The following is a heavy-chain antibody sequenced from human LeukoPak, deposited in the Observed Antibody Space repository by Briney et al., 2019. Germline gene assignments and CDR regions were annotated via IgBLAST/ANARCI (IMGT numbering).Heavy chain of an antibody. CDR1: GFPLSGSV. V-gene: IGHV3-13*01. CDR3: VREGYSSGRAPVFDV. J-gene: IGHJ3*01. CDR2: IGPAGNT. Sequence: GGSLRLSCVASGFPLSGSVMHWVRQRTVKGLEWISGIGPAGNTHYLESVKDRFTISRETATDSVVLQVNSLTAGDTAIYFCVREGYSSGRAPVFDVWGQGTTVTV. D-gene: IGHD6-19*01.